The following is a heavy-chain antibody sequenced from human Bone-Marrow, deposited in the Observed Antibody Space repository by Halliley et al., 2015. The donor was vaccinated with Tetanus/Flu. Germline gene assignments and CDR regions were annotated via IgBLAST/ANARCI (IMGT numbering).Heavy chain of an antibody. CDR2: ILSDGSDA. V-gene: IGHV3-74*03. J-gene: IGHJ4*02. CDR1: GFTTSRFW. CDR3: AGGTGWLNDF. D-gene: IGHD6-19*01. Sequence: SLRLSCAVSGFTTSRFWMHWVRQAPGKGLVWVSLILSDGSDATYADSVKGRFTISIDNAKNTVFLQMDSLRDEDTAVYYCAGGTGWLNDFGGQGTLVTVSS.